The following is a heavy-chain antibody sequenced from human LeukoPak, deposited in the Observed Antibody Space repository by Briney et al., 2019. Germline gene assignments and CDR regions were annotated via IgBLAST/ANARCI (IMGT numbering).Heavy chain of an antibody. CDR3: ARETRPSGYGGYPEPYFQH. CDR2: INPSGGST. J-gene: IGHJ1*01. V-gene: IGHV1-46*01. D-gene: IGHD3-22*01. Sequence: ASVKVSCKAFGYTFTSYYMHWVRQAPGQGLEWMGIINPSGGSTSYAQKFQGRVTMTRDTSTSTVYMELSSLRSEDTAVYYCARETRPSGYGGYPEPYFQHWGQGTLVTVSS. CDR1: GYTFTSYY.